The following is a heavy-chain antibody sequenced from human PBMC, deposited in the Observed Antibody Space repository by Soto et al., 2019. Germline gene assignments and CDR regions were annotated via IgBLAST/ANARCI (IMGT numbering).Heavy chain of an antibody. J-gene: IGHJ5*02. CDR1: GGSISSYY. CDR3: ARHAVWCSSTSCYPTLTINWFDP. V-gene: IGHV4-59*08. Sequence: SETLSLTCTVSGGSISSYYWSWIRQPPGKGLEWIGYIYYSGSTNYNPSLKSRVTISVDTSKNQFSLKLSSVTAADTAVYYCARHAVWCSSTSCYPTLTINWFDPWGQGTLVT. CDR2: IYYSGST. D-gene: IGHD2-2*01.